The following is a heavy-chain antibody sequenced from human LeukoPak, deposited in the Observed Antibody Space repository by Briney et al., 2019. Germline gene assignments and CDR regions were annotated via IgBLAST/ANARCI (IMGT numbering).Heavy chain of an antibody. J-gene: IGHJ4*02. D-gene: IGHD3-10*01. CDR2: IIPIFGTA. CDR3: ARDLSGSNYYASGSYAD. CDR1: GGTFSSYA. Sequence: SVKVSCKASGGTFSSYAISWVRQAPGQGLEWMGGIIPIFGTANYAQKFQGRVTITTDESTSTAYMELTSLRSEDTAVYYCARDLSGSNYYASGSYADWGQGTLVTVSS. V-gene: IGHV1-69*05.